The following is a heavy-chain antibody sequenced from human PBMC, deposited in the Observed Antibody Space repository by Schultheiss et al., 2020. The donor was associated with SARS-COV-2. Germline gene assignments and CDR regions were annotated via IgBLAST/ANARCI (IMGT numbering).Heavy chain of an antibody. Sequence: GGSLRLSCAASGFTFSSYDMHWVRQATGKGLEWVSAIGTAGDTYYPDSVKGRFTISRDNSKNTLYLQMNSLRAEDTAVYYCAREGSLRYFDWFFDYWGQGTLVTVSS. CDR1: GFTFSSYD. J-gene: IGHJ4*02. CDR2: IGTAGDT. V-gene: IGHV3-13*01. CDR3: AREGSLRYFDWFFDY. D-gene: IGHD3-9*01.